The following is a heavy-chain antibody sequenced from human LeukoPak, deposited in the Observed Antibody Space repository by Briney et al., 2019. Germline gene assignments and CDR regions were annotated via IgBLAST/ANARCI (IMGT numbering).Heavy chain of an antibody. Sequence: GGSLRLSCAASGFTFSSYSMNWVRQAPGKGLEWVSSISSSSSYIYYADSVKGRFTISRDNSKNTLYLQMNSLRAEDTAVYYCAKDENSPAPYYYDSSGYYFMDYWGQGTLVTVSS. CDR3: AKDENSPAPYYYDSSGYYFMDY. CDR2: ISSSSSYI. D-gene: IGHD3-22*01. CDR1: GFTFSSYS. J-gene: IGHJ4*02. V-gene: IGHV3-21*01.